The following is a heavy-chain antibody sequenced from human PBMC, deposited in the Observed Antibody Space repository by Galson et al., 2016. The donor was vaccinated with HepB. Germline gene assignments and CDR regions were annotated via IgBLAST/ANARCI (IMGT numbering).Heavy chain of an antibody. Sequence: QSGAEVKKPGASVKVSCKASGYTFSSYGISWVRQAPGKGLEWMGWISGYNGATDYAQKVQGRVTMTTDTSTSTAYMELRSLRSDDTAVYYCARTKPTGWEKGYYHYYHYMDVWDKGTTVTVSS. CDR2: ISGYNGAT. CDR3: ARTKPTGWEKGYYHYYHYMDV. J-gene: IGHJ6*03. CDR1: GYTFSSYG. D-gene: IGHD1-26*01. V-gene: IGHV1-18*04.